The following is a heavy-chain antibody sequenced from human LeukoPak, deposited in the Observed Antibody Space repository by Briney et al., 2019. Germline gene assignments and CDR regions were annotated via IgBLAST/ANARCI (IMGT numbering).Heavy chain of an antibody. D-gene: IGHD4-17*01. Sequence: ASVTVSCKASGYIFTPYTMHWVRQAPGQRLEWMGRINGDSGDTKYSHRFQGRVTITRDTSASTAYMDLSNLRSEDTAVYYCASRVHDYGDDAFDLWGQGTMVTVSS. CDR1: GYIFTPYT. J-gene: IGHJ3*01. CDR3: ASRVHDYGDDAFDL. CDR2: INGDSGDT. V-gene: IGHV1-3*01.